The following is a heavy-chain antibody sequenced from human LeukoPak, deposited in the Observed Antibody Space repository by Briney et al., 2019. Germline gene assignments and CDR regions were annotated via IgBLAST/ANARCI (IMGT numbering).Heavy chain of an antibody. CDR3: AKDVTSGYYSRFDY. V-gene: IGHV3-23*01. CDR2: ISGSGGST. Sequence: GGSLRLSCAASGFPFSSYAMTWVRQVPGKGLEWVSGISGSGGSTYHADSVKGRFTISRDNSKNTLYLQMNSLRAEDTAVYYCAKDVTSGYYSRFDYWGQGTLVTVSS. D-gene: IGHD3-22*01. J-gene: IGHJ4*02. CDR1: GFPFSSYA.